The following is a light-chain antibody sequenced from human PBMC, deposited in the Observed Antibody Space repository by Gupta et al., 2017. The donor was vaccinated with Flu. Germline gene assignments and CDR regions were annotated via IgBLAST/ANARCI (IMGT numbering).Light chain of an antibody. V-gene: IGKV4-1*01. CDR2: WAS. CDR1: QSVVYSSNNKNY. J-gene: IGKJ3*01. Sequence: DIVMTQSPDSLAVSLGERATINCKSSQSVVYSSNNKNYLAWYQQKPGQPPKLLIYWASTRESGVPDRFSGSGSGTDFTLTISSLQAEDVAVYYCQQYDSTPFTFGHGTKVDIK. CDR3: QQYDSTPFT.